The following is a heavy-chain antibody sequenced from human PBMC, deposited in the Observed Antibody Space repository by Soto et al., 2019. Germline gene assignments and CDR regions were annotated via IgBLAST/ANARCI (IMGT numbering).Heavy chain of an antibody. CDR3: GKDTLDCSGGDCPLYYYYGMDV. CDR1: GFTFGSYG. CDR2: ISNDGTNK. J-gene: IGHJ6*02. D-gene: IGHD2-15*01. V-gene: IGHV3-30*18. Sequence: PGGSLRLSCAASGFTFGSYGMHWVRQAPGKGLEWLAVISNDGTNKYLADSVKGRLTLSRDNSRNTLSLEINNLRPEDTAVYYCGKDTLDCSGGDCPLYYYYGMDVWGQGTTVTVSS.